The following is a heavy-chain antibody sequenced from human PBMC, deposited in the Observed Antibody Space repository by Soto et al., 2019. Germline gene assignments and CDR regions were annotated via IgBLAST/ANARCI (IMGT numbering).Heavy chain of an antibody. CDR3: AREARGVISGMDV. D-gene: IGHD3-10*01. Sequence: LRLSCAASGFTFSRYEMNWVRQAPGKGLEWIGHISHSGSTNYNPSLKSRVTISVDTSKRQFSLKLSSVTAADTAVYYCAREARGVISGMDVWGQGTAVTVSS. CDR1: GFTFSRYE. V-gene: IGHV4-59*01. J-gene: IGHJ6*02. CDR2: ISHSGST.